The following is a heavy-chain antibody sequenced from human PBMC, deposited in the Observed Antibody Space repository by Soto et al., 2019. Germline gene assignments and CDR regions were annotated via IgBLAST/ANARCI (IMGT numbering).Heavy chain of an antibody. J-gene: IGHJ6*02. CDR1: GGTFSSYA. CDR2: IIPIFGTA. V-gene: IGHV1-69*06. CDR3: ASAYCSSTSCYSVYYYYGMDV. Sequence: QVQLVQSGAEVKKPGSSVKVSCKASGGTFSSYAISWVRQAPGQGLEWMGGIIPIFGTANYAQKFQGRVTITADKSTSTAYMELSSLRSEDTAVYYCASAYCSSTSCYSVYYYYGMDVWGQGTTVTVSS. D-gene: IGHD2-2*01.